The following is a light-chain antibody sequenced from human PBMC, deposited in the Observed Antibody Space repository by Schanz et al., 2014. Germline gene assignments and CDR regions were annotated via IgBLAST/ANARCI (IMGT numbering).Light chain of an antibody. V-gene: IGLV2-8*01. CDR1: SRDIGKYNY. CDR2: DVT. Sequence: QSALTQPPSASGSPGQSVTISCTGTSRDIGKYNYVSWYQQHPGKAPKLLIYDVTERSSGVTVLSSDSRSSSTASLTVSGLHVDSEADYYCCSYIGTNHLVLFGGGTKLTVL. J-gene: IGLJ3*02. CDR3: CSYIGTNHLVL.